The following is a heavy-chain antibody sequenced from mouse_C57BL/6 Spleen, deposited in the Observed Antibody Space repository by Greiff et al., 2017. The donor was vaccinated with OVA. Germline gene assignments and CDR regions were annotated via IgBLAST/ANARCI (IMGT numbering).Heavy chain of an antibody. J-gene: IGHJ2*01. D-gene: IGHD1-1*01. Sequence: QVQLQQPGAELVMPGASVKLSCKASGYTFTSYWMHWVKQRPGQGLEWIGEIDPSDSYTNYNQKFKGKSTLTVDKSSSTAYMQLSSLTSEDSAVYYCARWGGTTVVAHWGQGTTLTVSS. CDR1: GYTFTSYW. CDR2: IDPSDSYT. V-gene: IGHV1-69*01. CDR3: ARWGGTTVVAH.